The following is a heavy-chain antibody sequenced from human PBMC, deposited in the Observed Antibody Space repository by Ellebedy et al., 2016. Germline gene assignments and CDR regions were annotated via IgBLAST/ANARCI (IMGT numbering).Heavy chain of an antibody. D-gene: IGHD1-26*01. V-gene: IGHV4-34*01. CDR1: GGSFSGYY. CDR3: ARGQPSGSYFTTARFRPYNWFDP. J-gene: IGHJ5*02. Sequence: SETLSLTXAVYGGSFSGYYWSWIRQPPGKGLEWIGEINHSGSTNYNPSLKSRVTISVDTSKNQFSLKLSSVTAADTAVYYCARGQPSGSYFTTARFRPYNWFDPWGQGTLVTVSS. CDR2: INHSGST.